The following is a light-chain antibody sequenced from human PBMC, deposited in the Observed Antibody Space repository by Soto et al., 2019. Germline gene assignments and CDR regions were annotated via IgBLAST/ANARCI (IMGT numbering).Light chain of an antibody. CDR3: CSYTSSGTLYV. V-gene: IGLV2-14*01. Sequence: QSALTQPASVSGSPGQSITISCTGTSSDVGGYNYVSWYQQHPGKAPKFLLYEVSNRPSGVSHRFSGSKSGNTSSLTISGLQAEDEADYYCCSYTSSGTLYVFVNGTKLTVL. CDR2: EVS. J-gene: IGLJ1*01. CDR1: SSDVGGYNY.